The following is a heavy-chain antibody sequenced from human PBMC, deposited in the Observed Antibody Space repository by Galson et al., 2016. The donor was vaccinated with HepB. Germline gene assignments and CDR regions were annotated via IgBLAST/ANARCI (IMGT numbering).Heavy chain of an antibody. Sequence: SLRLSCAASGFSFSSYAMSWVRQAPGKGLEWVSGINSGGTTYYADSVQGRFTISRDNSKNILYLQMKSLRDEDTAVYYCAKRPYSYGWHYGMDVWGQGTTVTVSS. J-gene: IGHJ6*02. D-gene: IGHD5-18*01. CDR1: GFSFSSYA. CDR3: AKRPYSYGWHYGMDV. V-gene: IGHV3-23*01. CDR2: INSGGTT.